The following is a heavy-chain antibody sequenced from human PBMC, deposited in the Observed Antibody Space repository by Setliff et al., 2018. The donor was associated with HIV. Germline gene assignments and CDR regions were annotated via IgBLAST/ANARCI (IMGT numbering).Heavy chain of an antibody. Sequence: LSLTCTVSGGSISSSSYYWGWIRQPPGKGLEWIGSIYYSGSTYYNPSLKSRVTISVDTSKNQFSLKLSSVAAAGTAVYYCARDQKGYSYGYFDSWGQGTLVTVSS. CDR2: IYYSGST. CDR1: GGSISSSSYY. J-gene: IGHJ4*02. V-gene: IGHV4-39*02. D-gene: IGHD5-18*01. CDR3: ARDQKGYSYGYFDS.